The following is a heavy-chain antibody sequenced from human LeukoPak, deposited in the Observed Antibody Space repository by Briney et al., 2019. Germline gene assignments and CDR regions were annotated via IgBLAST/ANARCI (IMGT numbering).Heavy chain of an antibody. D-gene: IGHD3-22*01. Sequence: GGSLRLSCAASGFTFSSYSMNWVRQAPGKGLEWVSSISSSSSYIYYADSVKGRFTISRDDAKNSLYLQMNSLRAEDTAVYYCARDGGSSGYYNWYYYYYYMDVWGKGTTVTVSS. V-gene: IGHV3-21*01. CDR3: ARDGGSSGYYNWYYYYYYMDV. J-gene: IGHJ6*03. CDR1: GFTFSSYS. CDR2: ISSSSSYI.